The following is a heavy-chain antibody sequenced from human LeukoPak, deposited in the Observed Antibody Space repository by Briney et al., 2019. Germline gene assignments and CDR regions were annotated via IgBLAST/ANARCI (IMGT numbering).Heavy chain of an antibody. CDR3: ARGRDLFDY. V-gene: IGHV3-7*01. D-gene: IGHD3/OR15-3a*01. Sequence: GGSLRLSCAASGFTFSSHWMSWVRQAPGKGLEWVANIKQDGSEKYYVDSVKGRFTISRDNAKNSLYLQMNSLRAEDTAVYYCARGRDLFDYWGQGTLVTVSS. J-gene: IGHJ4*02. CDR1: GFTFSSHW. CDR2: IKQDGSEK.